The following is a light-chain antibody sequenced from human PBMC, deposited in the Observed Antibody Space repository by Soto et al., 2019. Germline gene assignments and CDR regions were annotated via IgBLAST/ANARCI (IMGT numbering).Light chain of an antibody. Sequence: DLQLTQSPSFLSASVGHRVKITCRASQGIRGYLAWYQQKPGKAPELLIYAASTLQSGVPSRFSGSGSGTDFTLTISCLQSEDFATYYCQQYYSYPWTFGQGTKVDI. J-gene: IGKJ1*01. CDR3: QQYYSYPWT. CDR2: AAS. CDR1: QGIRGY. V-gene: IGKV1-9*01.